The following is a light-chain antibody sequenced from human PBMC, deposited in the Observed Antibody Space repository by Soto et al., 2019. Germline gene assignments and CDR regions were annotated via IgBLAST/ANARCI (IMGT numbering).Light chain of an antibody. CDR1: QAISGY. J-gene: IGKJ4*01. V-gene: IGKV1-5*01. CDR2: DAA. CDR3: QQYSSYPLN. Sequence: DIRMTQSPSTLSAAVADRVTIACRASQAISGYLAWYQRKPGKAPKLLIYDAANLQTGVSSRFSGSGSGTEFTLTINSLQPDDFATYYCQQYSSYPLNFGGGTKVEIK.